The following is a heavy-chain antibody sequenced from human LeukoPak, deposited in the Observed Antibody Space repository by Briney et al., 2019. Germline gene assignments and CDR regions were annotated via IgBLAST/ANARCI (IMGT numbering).Heavy chain of an antibody. CDR2: INPKSGGT. CDR3: AKDALYYYDSSGYPLYFDY. V-gene: IGHV1-2*02. J-gene: IGHJ4*02. CDR1: GYTFTAYY. D-gene: IGHD3-22*01. Sequence: ASVKVSCKGSGYTFTAYYIHWVRQAPGQGLEWMGWINPKSGGTNYAQKFQGRVIMTRATSISTAYMELTRLRSDDTAVYYCAKDALYYYDSSGYPLYFDYWGQGTLVTVSS.